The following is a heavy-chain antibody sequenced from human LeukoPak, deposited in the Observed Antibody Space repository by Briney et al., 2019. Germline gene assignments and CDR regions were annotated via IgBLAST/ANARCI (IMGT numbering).Heavy chain of an antibody. V-gene: IGHV3-30-3*01. CDR1: GFNFNTYA. CDR3: ARVPGDY. J-gene: IGHJ4*02. CDR2: ISYDGSNK. Sequence: GRSLRLSCAASGFNFNTYAMHWVRQAPGKGLEWVAVISYDGSNKYYADSVKGRFTISRDNSKNTLHLQMDSLRTEDTAVYYCARVPGDYWGQGTLVTVSS. D-gene: IGHD7-27*01.